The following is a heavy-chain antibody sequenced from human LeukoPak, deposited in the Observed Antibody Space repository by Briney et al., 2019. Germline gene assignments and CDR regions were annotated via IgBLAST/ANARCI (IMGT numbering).Heavy chain of an antibody. Sequence: ASVKVSCKASGYTFTGYYMHWLRQAPGQGLEWMGIINPSGGSTSYAQKFQGRVTMTRDTSTSTVYMELSSLRSEDTAVYYCAAAYSSSSYFDYWGQGTLVTVSS. J-gene: IGHJ4*02. CDR1: GYTFTGYY. CDR3: AAAYSSSSYFDY. V-gene: IGHV1-46*01. CDR2: INPSGGST. D-gene: IGHD6-6*01.